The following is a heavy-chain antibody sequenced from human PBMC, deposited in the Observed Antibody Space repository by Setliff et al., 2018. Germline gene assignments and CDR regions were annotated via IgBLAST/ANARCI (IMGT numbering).Heavy chain of an antibody. J-gene: IGHJ6*03. CDR3: ARVTGFSYMDV. D-gene: IGHD3-3*01. Sequence: SETLSLTCTVSGDSINSRTNYWSWIRQSAGKGLECLGRIYTDGSTKYNPSLNSRVTLLIDTAKNQISLRLSSVTAADTAVYFCARVTGFSYMDVWGKGTTVTVSS. CDR2: IYTDGST. CDR1: GDSINSRTNY. V-gene: IGHV4-61*02.